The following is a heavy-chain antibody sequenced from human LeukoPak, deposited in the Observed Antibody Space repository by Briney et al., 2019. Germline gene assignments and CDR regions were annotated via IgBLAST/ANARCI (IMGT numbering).Heavy chain of an antibody. D-gene: IGHD6-13*01. CDR1: GGSISSSSYY. V-gene: IGHV4-39*07. CDR2: IYYSGST. CDR3: AREEQQLVRTYYYYYYMDV. Sequence: PSETLSLTCTVSGGSISSSSYYWGWIRQPPGKGLEWIGSIYYSGSTYYNPSLKSRVTVSVDTSKNQFSLKLSSVTAADTAVYYCAREEQQLVRTYYYYYYMDVWGKGTTVTISS. J-gene: IGHJ6*03.